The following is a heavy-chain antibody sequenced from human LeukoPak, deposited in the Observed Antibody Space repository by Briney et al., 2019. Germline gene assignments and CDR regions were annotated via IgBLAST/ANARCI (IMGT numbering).Heavy chain of an antibody. CDR1: GFTFSSYA. Sequence: GGSLRLSCAASGFTFSSYAMHWVRQAPGKGLEWVAVISYDGSNKYYADSVKGRFTISRDNSKNTLYLQMNSLRAEDTAVYYCARDCRPCGYHVGFDYWGQGTLVTVSS. J-gene: IGHJ4*02. CDR3: ARDCRPCGYHVGFDY. V-gene: IGHV3-30-3*01. CDR2: ISYDGSNK. D-gene: IGHD3-22*01.